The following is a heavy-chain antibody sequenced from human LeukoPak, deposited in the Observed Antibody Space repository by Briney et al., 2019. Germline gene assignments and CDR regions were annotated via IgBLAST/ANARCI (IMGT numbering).Heavy chain of an antibody. Sequence: PGGSLRLSCAASGFTFSSYEMNWVRQAPGKGLEWVSYISSSGSTIYYADSVKGRFTISRDNAKNSLYLQMNSLRAEDTAGYYCARDRAVRGAYPNYYYGMDVWGKGTTVTVSS. J-gene: IGHJ6*04. CDR3: ARDRAVRGAYPNYYYGMDV. V-gene: IGHV3-48*03. CDR1: GFTFSSYE. D-gene: IGHD3-10*01. CDR2: ISSSGSTI.